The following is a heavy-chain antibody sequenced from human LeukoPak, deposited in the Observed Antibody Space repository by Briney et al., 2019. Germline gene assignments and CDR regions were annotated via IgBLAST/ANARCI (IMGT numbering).Heavy chain of an antibody. V-gene: IGHV1-69*06. CDR3: ARVRHLLLWFGSKRGNNWFDP. J-gene: IGHJ5*02. CDR1: GGTFSCYA. CDR2: IIPIFGTA. D-gene: IGHD3-10*01. Sequence: GASVKVSCKASGGTFSCYAISWVRQAPGQGLEWMGGIIPIFGTANYAQKFQGRVTITADKSTSTAYMELSSLRSEDTAVYYCARVRHLLLWFGSKRGNNWFDPWGQGTLVTVSS.